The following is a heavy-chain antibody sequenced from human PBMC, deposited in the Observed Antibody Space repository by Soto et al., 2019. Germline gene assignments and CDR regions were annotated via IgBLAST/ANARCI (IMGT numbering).Heavy chain of an antibody. Sequence: PSETLSLTCVVSGESISSSKWWTWFLQTPGNGLEWIGKIDHNGVANYNPSLEGRVTISKDISKNQISLKVTSVTAADSAVYYCARMNRDYYYYGMDVWGQGATVTVSS. CDR3: ARMNRDYYYYGMDV. CDR2: IDHNGVA. V-gene: IGHV4-4*02. J-gene: IGHJ6*02. CDR1: GESISSSKW.